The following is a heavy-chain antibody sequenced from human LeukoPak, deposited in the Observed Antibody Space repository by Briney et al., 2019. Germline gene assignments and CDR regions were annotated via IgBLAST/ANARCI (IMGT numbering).Heavy chain of an antibody. J-gene: IGHJ3*02. D-gene: IGHD6-13*01. CDR2: INPSGGST. V-gene: IGHV1-46*01. CDR3: ARDVAAAGGAFDI. CDR1: GYTFTSYG. Sequence: ASVKVSCKASGYTFTSYGISWVRQAPGQGLEWMGLINPSGGSTSYAQKFQGRVTMTRDMSTSTVYMELSSLRSEDTAVYYCARDVAAAGGAFDIWGQGTMVTVSS.